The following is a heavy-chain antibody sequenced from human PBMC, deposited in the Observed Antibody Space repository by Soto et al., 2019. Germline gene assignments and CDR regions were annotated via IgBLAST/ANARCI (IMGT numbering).Heavy chain of an antibody. Sequence: SETLSLTCTVSGGSISSGGYYWSWNRQHPGKGLEWIGYIYYSGSTYYNPSLKSRVTISVDTSKNQFSLKLSSVTAADTAVYYCARDQRYCSGGSCPYGMDVWGQGTTVTVSS. CDR2: IYYSGST. CDR3: ARDQRYCSGGSCPYGMDV. D-gene: IGHD2-15*01. J-gene: IGHJ6*02. CDR1: GGSISSGGYY. V-gene: IGHV4-31*03.